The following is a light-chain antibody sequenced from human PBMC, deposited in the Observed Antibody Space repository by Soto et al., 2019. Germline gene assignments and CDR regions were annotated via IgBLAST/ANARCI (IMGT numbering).Light chain of an antibody. Sequence: QLVLTQSPSASASLGASVKLTCTLSSGHNSYAIAWHQQQPEKGPRYLMKVNSDGSHSKGDGIPDSFSGYSSGAERYLTISSLQSEDEADYYFETWSTDIRVFCGRTKLTVL. CDR3: ETWSTDIRV. CDR2: VNSDGSH. V-gene: IGLV4-69*01. CDR1: SGHNSYA. J-gene: IGLJ3*02.